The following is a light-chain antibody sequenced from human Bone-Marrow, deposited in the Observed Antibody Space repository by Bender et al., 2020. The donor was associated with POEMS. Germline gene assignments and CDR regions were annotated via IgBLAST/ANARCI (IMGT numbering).Light chain of an antibody. Sequence: KYVLTQPHSVSASPGKTVTLSCTGSGGSVASNSVQWYQQRPGSAPTNVIYDGDQRPSGVPDRFSGFIDMSSDSASLTISGLETEDAADYYCQSFDSSSLWVFGGGTKLTVL. V-gene: IGLV6-57*02. CDR3: QSFDSSSLWV. CDR2: DGD. CDR1: GGSVASNS. J-gene: IGLJ3*02.